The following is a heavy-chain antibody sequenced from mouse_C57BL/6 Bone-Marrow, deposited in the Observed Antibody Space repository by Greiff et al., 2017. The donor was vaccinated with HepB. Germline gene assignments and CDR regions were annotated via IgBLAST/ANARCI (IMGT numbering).Heavy chain of an antibody. CDR2: IDPSDSYT. D-gene: IGHD2-4*01. CDR3: ARDDYGAWFAY. CDR1: GYTFTSYW. V-gene: IGHV1-69*01. J-gene: IGHJ3*01. Sequence: QVQLQQPGAELVMPGASVKLSCKASGYTFTSYWMHWVKQRPGQGLEWIGEIDPSDSYTNYNQKFKGKSTLTVDKSSSTAYMQLSSLTAEDSAVYYGARDDYGAWFAYWGQGTLVTVSA.